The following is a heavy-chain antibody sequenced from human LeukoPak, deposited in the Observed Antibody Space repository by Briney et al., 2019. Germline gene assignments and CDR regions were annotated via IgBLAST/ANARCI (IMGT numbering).Heavy chain of an antibody. CDR2: INPNSGGT. D-gene: IGHD3-3*01. J-gene: IGHJ6*02. V-gene: IGHV1-2*06. Sequence: ASVKVSCKASGYTFTSYDINWVRQAPGQGLEWMGRINPNSGGTNYAQKFQGRVTMTRDTSISTAYMELSRLRSDDTAVYYCARGGYDFWSGYYNANASSYYYGMDVWGQGTTVTVSS. CDR1: GYTFTSYD. CDR3: ARGGYDFWSGYYNANASSYYYGMDV.